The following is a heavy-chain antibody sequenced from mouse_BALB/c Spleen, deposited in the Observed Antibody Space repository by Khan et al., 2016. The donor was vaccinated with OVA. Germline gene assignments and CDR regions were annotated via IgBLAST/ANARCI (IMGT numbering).Heavy chain of an antibody. J-gene: IGHJ2*01. Sequence: QVQLEESGAELAKPGASVKMSCKASGYTFINYGILWVKQSPGQGLEWIGYINPSTGYTEYNQNFKDKATLTADKSSRTAYMQLSSLTSEDSAVFYGARRSLRWDFDYWGQGTTVTVSA. CDR3: ARRSLRWDFDY. CDR2: INPSTGYT. D-gene: IGHD1-1*01. CDR1: GYTFINYG. V-gene: IGHV1-4*01.